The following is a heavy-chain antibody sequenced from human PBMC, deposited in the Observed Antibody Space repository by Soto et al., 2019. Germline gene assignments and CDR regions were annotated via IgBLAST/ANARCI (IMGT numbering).Heavy chain of an antibody. CDR2: IIPIFGTA. CDR1: GGTFSSYA. Sequence: SVKVSCKASGGTFSSYAISWVRQAPGQGLEWMGGIIPIFGTANYAQKFQGRATITAEESTSTAYMELSSLRSEDTAVYYCATNYLNRSSSSYYPTPVGRYYYVMDFWCEAT. V-gene: IGHV1-69*13. CDR3: ATNYLNRSSSSYYPTPVGRYYYVMDF. D-gene: IGHD3-10*01. J-gene: IGHJ6*02.